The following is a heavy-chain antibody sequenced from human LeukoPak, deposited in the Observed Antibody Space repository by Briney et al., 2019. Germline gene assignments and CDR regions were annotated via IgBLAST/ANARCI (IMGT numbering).Heavy chain of an antibody. Sequence: GASVKVSGKTSGYSFILYGISWVRQAPGQGLEWMGLINPSASSTLYAQKFQGRVTMTRDMSTTTDYMELSSLRSEDTAVYYCARTTEAHSWLTRYYSYYMDVWGKGTTVTVSS. CDR1: GYSFILYG. CDR2: INPSASST. V-gene: IGHV1-46*01. CDR3: ARTTEAHSWLTRYYSYYMDV. D-gene: IGHD6-13*01. J-gene: IGHJ6*03.